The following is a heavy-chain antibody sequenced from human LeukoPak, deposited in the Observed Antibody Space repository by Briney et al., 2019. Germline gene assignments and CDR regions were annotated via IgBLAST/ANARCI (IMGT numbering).Heavy chain of an antibody. J-gene: IGHJ4*02. CDR1: GGTFSSYA. CDR3: ARVASGYCSSTSCYDY. V-gene: IGHV1-69*13. Sequence: SVKVSCKASGGTFSSYAISWVRQAPGQGLEWMGGIIPIFGTANYAQKFQGRVTITADESTSTAYMELSSLRSEDTAVYYCARVASGYCSSTSCYDYWGQGTLVTASS. D-gene: IGHD2-2*01. CDR2: IIPIFGTA.